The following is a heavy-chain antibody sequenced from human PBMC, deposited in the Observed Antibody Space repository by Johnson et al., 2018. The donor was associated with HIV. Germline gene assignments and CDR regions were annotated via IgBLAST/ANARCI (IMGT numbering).Heavy chain of an antibody. CDR2: IHSGGST. J-gene: IGHJ3*02. V-gene: IGHV3-66*02. Sequence: VQLVESGGGLVEPGGSLRLSCAASGFTFSNAWMSWVRQAPGKGMEWVSVIHSGGSTYYADSVKGRFTISRDNAKNSLYLQMNSLRAEDTALYYCSKEVIWGQGTMVTVSS. CDR1: GFTFSNAW. CDR3: SKEVI.